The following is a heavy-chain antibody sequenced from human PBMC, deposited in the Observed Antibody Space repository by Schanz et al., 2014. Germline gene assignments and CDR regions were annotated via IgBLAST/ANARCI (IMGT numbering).Heavy chain of an antibody. CDR2: ISGSGGST. V-gene: IGHV3-23*04. CDR1: GFTFSGFW. J-gene: IGHJ3*02. Sequence: EVQLAESGGGLVQPGGSLRLSCAASGFTFSGFWMTWVRQAPGKGLEWVSAISGSGGSTYYADFVKGRFTIARDNSKNTLYLQMNSLRAEDTAVYYCAKGRFGELSAFDIWGQGTMVTVSS. D-gene: IGHD3-10*01. CDR3: AKGRFGELSAFDI.